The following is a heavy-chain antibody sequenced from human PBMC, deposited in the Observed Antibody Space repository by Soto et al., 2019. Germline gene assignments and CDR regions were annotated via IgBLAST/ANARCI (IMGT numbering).Heavy chain of an antibody. CDR2: ISGSGGST. CDR3: AKQLLWFGEPQGFDP. CDR1: GFTLSSYA. Sequence: GGSLRLSCAASGFTLSSYAMSWVRQAPGKGLEWVSAISGSGGSTYYADSVKGRFTISRDNSKNTLYLQMNSLRAEDTAVYYCAKQLLWFGEPQGFDPWGQGTLVTVSS. J-gene: IGHJ5*02. D-gene: IGHD3-10*01. V-gene: IGHV3-23*01.